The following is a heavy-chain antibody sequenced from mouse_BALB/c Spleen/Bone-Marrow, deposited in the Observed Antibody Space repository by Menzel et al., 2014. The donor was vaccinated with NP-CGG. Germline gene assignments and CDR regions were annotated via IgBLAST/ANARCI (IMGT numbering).Heavy chain of an antibody. D-gene: IGHD2-1*01. Sequence: QVRLQQSGAELVRPGASVKLSCKASGYTFTSYWINWVKQRPGQGLEWIGNIYPSDSYTNYNQKFKDKATLTVDKSSSTAYMQLSSPTSEDSAVYYCTRGGRGKGYAMDYWGQGTSVTVSS. J-gene: IGHJ4*01. V-gene: IGHV1-69*02. CDR2: IYPSDSYT. CDR3: TRGGRGKGYAMDY. CDR1: GYTFTSYW.